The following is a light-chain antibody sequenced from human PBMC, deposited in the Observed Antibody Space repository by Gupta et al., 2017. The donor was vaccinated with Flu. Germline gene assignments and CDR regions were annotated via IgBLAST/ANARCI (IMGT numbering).Light chain of an antibody. V-gene: IGKV4-1*01. Sequence: LGERATINCKSTQSVLYSSNNKNYLAWYQQKPGQPPKLLIYWASTRESGVPDRFSGSGSGTDXTLTISXLQAEDVAVYYCQQYYSTPLWTFGXGTKVEIK. J-gene: IGKJ1*01. CDR1: QSVLYSSNNKNY. CDR3: QQYYSTPLWT. CDR2: WAS.